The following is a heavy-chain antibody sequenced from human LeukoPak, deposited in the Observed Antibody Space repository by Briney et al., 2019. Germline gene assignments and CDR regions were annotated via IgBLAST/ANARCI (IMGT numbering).Heavy chain of an antibody. D-gene: IGHD3-9*01. CDR2: IRYDGTNK. V-gene: IGHV3-30*02. Sequence: SGGSLRLSCAASGFTFSYYAIHWVRQAPGKGLEWVAFIRYDGTNKNYADSVKGRFTISRDNSRNTLYLQMNSLRAEDTAVYYCARDAPDYYDILTGEPFDIWGQGTMVTVSS. J-gene: IGHJ3*02. CDR1: GFTFSYYA. CDR3: ARDAPDYYDILTGEPFDI.